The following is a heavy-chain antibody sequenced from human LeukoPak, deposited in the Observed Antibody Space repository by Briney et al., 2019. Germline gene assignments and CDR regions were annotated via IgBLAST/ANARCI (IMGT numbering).Heavy chain of an antibody. V-gene: IGHV1-69*06. CDR1: GGTFSSYA. J-gene: IGHJ6*03. CDR3: ARANSPYYYYYYMDV. CDR2: IIPIFGTA. Sequence: SVKVSCKASGGTFSSYAISWVRQAPGQGLEWMGGIIPIFGTANYAQKFQGRVTITADKSTSTAYMELRSLRSDDTAVYYCARANSPYYYYYYMDVRGKGTTVTVSS.